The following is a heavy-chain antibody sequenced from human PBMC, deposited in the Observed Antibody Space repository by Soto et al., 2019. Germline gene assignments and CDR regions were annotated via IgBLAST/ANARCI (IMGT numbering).Heavy chain of an antibody. V-gene: IGHV1-46*03. CDR3: AIDLSWHELVWWFEY. CDR1: GYSFTSHY. J-gene: IGHJ4*02. Sequence: ASVKVSCKAIGYSFTSHYTHWVRQAPGQGLEWMGTIYPGGVNIGYAQKFKGRVTMTKATSTRTVYMELNSLTSEDTDVYYCAIDLSWHELVWWFEYWGMGTLVTVS. CDR2: IYPGGVNI. D-gene: IGHD6-13*01.